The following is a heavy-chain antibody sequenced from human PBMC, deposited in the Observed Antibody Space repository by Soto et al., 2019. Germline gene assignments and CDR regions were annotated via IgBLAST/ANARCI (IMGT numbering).Heavy chain of an antibody. CDR3: ARGPISYDCSGGSCYPS. D-gene: IGHD2-15*01. J-gene: IGHJ4*02. Sequence: SETLSLTCAVYGGSFSGYYWSWIRQPPGKGLEWIGEINHSGSTNYNPSLKSRVTISVDTSKNQFSLKLSSVTAADTAVYYCARGPISYDCSGGSCYPSWGQGTLVTVSS. V-gene: IGHV4-34*01. CDR1: GGSFSGYY. CDR2: INHSGST.